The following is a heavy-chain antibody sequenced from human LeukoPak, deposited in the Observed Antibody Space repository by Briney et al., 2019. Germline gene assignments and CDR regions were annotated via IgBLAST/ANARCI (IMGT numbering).Heavy chain of an antibody. D-gene: IGHD6-13*01. Sequence: GGSLRLSCAASGFTFSSYEMNWVRQAPGKGVERVSYISSSGSTIYYADSVKGRFTISRDNAKNSLYLQMNSLRAEDTAVYYCARGYSSSWYGALWGGFDLDYWGQGTLVTVSS. V-gene: IGHV3-48*03. J-gene: IGHJ4*02. CDR3: ARGYSSSWYGALWGGFDLDY. CDR1: GFTFSSYE. CDR2: ISSSGSTI.